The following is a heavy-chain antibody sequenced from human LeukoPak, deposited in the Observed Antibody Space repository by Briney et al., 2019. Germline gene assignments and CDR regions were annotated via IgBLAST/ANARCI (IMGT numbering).Heavy chain of an antibody. D-gene: IGHD6-6*01. V-gene: IGHV1-46*01. CDR2: INPSGGST. CDR1: GYTFTSYY. Sequence: GASVKVSCKASGYTFTSYYMHWVRQAPGQGLEWTGIINPSGGSTSYAQKFQGRVTMTRDTSTSTVYMELSSLRSEDTAVYYCARDILSIAARPGLDYWGQGTLVTVSS. CDR3: ARDILSIAARPGLDY. J-gene: IGHJ4*02.